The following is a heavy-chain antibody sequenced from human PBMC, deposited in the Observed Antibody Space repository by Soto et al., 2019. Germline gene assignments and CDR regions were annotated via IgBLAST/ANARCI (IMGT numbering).Heavy chain of an antibody. CDR3: ARNRYDSSGYPSTNWFDP. Sequence: SETLSLTCTVSGGSISSYYWSWIRQPPGKGLEWIGYIYYSGSTNYNPSLKSRVTISVDTSKNQFSLKLSSVTAADTAVFYCARNRYDSSGYPSTNWFDPWGQGTLVTVSS. D-gene: IGHD3-22*01. V-gene: IGHV4-59*08. CDR2: IYYSGST. CDR1: GGSISSYY. J-gene: IGHJ5*02.